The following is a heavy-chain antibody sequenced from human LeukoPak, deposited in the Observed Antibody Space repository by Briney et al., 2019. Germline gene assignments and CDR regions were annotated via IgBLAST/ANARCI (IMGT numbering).Heavy chain of an antibody. V-gene: IGHV3-23*01. J-gene: IGHJ3*02. CDR1: GFTIYSYG. Sequence: GGSLRLSCAASGFTIYSYGMSWVRQAPGKGLEWVSGISGSGGTTYYADSVKGRFTITRDNSRNTVYLQMNSLRAEDTAVYYCAKDVKTLDAFDIWGRGTMVAVSS. CDR2: ISGSGGTT. CDR3: AKDVKTLDAFDI.